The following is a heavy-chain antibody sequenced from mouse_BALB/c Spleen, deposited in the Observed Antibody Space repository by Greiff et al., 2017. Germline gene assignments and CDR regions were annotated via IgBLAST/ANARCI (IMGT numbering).Heavy chain of an antibody. CDR3: ARGSTMITRGY. J-gene: IGHJ2*01. D-gene: IGHD2-4*01. CDR2: IDPANGNT. Sequence: EVKLQESGAELVKPGASVKLSCTASGFNIKDTYMHWVKQRPEQGLEWIGRIDPANGNTKYDPKFQGKATITADTSSNTAYLQLSSLTSEDTAVYYCARGSTMITRGYWGQGTTLTVSS. CDR1: GFNIKDTY. V-gene: IGHV14-3*02.